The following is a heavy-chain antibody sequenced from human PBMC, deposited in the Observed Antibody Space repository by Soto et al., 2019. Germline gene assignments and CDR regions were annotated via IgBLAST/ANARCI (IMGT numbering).Heavy chain of an antibody. V-gene: IGHV1-18*01. CDR3: ARNGRYSSSYGMDD. Sequence: GASVKVSCKASGYTFTSYYISWVRQAPGQGLEWMGWISGYNGNTNYAQKFQGRVTITADESTSTAYMELSSLRSEDTVVYYCARNGRYSSSYGMDDWGQGTTVTVSS. D-gene: IGHD6-6*01. J-gene: IGHJ6*02. CDR2: ISGYNGNT. CDR1: GYTFTSYY.